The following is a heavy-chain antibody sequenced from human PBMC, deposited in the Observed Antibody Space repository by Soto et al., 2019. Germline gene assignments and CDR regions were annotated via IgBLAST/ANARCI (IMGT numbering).Heavy chain of an antibody. V-gene: IGHV3-23*01. CDR3: SKDLWSSGPNWFDP. D-gene: IGHD3-22*01. J-gene: IGHJ5*02. CDR1: GFTFSSYA. Sequence: GGYLRLSCAASGFTFSSYAMSWVRQAPGKGLEWVSAISGSGGSTYYADSVRCRFTISRDNSKNTLYLQMNSLRAEDTVVYYCSKDLWSSGPNWFDPWGQGSLVIVSS. CDR2: ISGSGGST.